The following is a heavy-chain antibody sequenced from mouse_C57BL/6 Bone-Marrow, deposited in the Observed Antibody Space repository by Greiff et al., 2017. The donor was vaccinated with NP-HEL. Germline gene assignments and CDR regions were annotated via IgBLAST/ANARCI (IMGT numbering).Heavy chain of an antibody. CDR3: ARGGYDTWFAY. Sequence: VQLQQPGAELVRPGTSVKLSCKASGYTFTSYWMHWVKQRPGQGLEWIGVIDPSDSYTNYNQKFKGKATLTVDTSSSTAYMQLSSLTSEDSAVYYCARGGYDTWFAYWGQGTLVTVSA. D-gene: IGHD2-3*01. J-gene: IGHJ3*01. V-gene: IGHV1-59*01. CDR1: GYTFTSYW. CDR2: IDPSDSYT.